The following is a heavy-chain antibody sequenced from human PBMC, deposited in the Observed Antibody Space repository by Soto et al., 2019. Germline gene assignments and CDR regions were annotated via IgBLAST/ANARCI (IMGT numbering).Heavy chain of an antibody. D-gene: IGHD6-6*01. J-gene: IGHJ6*03. CDR3: ARNIAARPSGPRYYYYMDV. CDR2: IYYSGST. Sequence: SETLSLTCTVSGGSISSYYWSWIRQPPGKGLEWIGYIYYSGSTNYNPSLKSRVTISVDTSKNQFSLKLSSVTAADTAVYYCARNIAARPSGPRYYYYMDVWGKGTTVTVSS. V-gene: IGHV4-59*01. CDR1: GGSISSYY.